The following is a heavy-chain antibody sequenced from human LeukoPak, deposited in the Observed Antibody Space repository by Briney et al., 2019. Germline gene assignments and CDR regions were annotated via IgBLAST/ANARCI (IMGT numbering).Heavy chain of an antibody. CDR1: GGSFSGYY. D-gene: IGHD3-22*01. Sequence: LETLSLTCAVYGGSFSGYYWSWIRQPPGKGLEWIGEINHSGSTNYNPSLKSRVTISVDTSKNQFSLKLSSVTAADTAVYYCAVGYYDSIDYWGQGTLVTVSS. V-gene: IGHV4-34*01. CDR3: AVGYYDSIDY. CDR2: INHSGST. J-gene: IGHJ4*02.